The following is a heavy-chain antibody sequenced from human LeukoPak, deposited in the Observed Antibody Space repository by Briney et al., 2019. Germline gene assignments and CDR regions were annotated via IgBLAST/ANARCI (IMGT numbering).Heavy chain of an antibody. D-gene: IGHD4-23*01. CDR3: ARGWLAETTVVTPYNY. Sequence: ASVKVSCKTSGGAFSSYDISWLRQAPGQGLEWMGGITPIFGTANYAQKFQGRVTITAVESMSTAYMELSSLRSEDTVVYYCARGWLAETTVVTPYNYWGQGTLVTVSS. CDR1: GGAFSSYD. CDR2: ITPIFGTA. J-gene: IGHJ4*02. V-gene: IGHV1-69*13.